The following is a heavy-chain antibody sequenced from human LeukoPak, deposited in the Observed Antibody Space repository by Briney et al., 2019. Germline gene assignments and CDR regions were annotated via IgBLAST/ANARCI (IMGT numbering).Heavy chain of an antibody. V-gene: IGHV1-18*01. CDR3: ARPRGRITIFGVASRDVTGAFDI. J-gene: IGHJ3*02. CDR2: ISAYNGNT. CDR1: GYTFTSYG. Sequence: ASVKVSCKASGYTFTSYGISWVRQAPGQGLEWMGWISAYNGNTNYAQKLQGRVTMTTDTSTSTAYMELRSLRSDDTAVYYCARPRGRITIFGVASRDVTGAFDIWGQGTMVTVSS. D-gene: IGHD3-3*01.